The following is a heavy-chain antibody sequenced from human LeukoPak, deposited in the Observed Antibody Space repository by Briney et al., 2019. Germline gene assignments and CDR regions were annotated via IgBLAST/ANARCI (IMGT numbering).Heavy chain of an antibody. Sequence: SETLSLTCTVSGGSISSYYWSWIRQPPGKGLEWLGYIYYSGSTNYNPSLKSRVTISVDTSKNQFSLKLSSVTAADTAVYYCARDGLTMVRGVIYNWFDPWGQGTRVTVSS. V-gene: IGHV4-59*01. D-gene: IGHD3-10*01. J-gene: IGHJ5*02. CDR3: ARDGLTMVRGVIYNWFDP. CDR2: IYYSGST. CDR1: GGSISSYY.